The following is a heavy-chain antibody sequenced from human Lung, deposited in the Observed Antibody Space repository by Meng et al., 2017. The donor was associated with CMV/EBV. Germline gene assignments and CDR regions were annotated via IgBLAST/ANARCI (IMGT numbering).Heavy chain of an antibody. CDR3: GRVHGLGGALPLGYAVDV. Sequence: SCAASRFVFSTYGMHWVRQAPGKGLEWVAFIWHDGTTKYNGDSVKGRITISRDNSKSTLYLQMNSLRVEDSAVYFCGRVHGLGGALPLGYAVDVXGQGXTVTVSS. V-gene: IGHV3-30*02. CDR2: IWHDGTTK. D-gene: IGHD3-10*01. J-gene: IGHJ6*02. CDR1: RFVFSTYG.